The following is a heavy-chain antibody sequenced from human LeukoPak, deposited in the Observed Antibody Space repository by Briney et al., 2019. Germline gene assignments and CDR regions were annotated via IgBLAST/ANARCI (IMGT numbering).Heavy chain of an antibody. CDR3: ARDILAVAGGIQDY. D-gene: IGHD6-19*01. CDR2: INPNSGGT. Sequence: ASVKVSCKASGYTFTDYYMHWVRQAPGQGLEWMGWINPNSGGTNYAQKFQGRVTMTRDTSVSTAYMELSRLRSDDTAVYYCARDILAVAGGIQDYWGQGTLVTVSS. CDR1: GYTFTDYY. V-gene: IGHV1-2*02. J-gene: IGHJ4*02.